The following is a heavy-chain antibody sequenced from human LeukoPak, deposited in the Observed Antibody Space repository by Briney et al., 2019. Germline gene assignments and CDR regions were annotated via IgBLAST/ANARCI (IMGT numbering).Heavy chain of an antibody. J-gene: IGHJ5*02. CDR2: IYYSGST. D-gene: IGHD6-13*01. Sequence: SETLSLTCTVSGGSISSSTYFWGWIRQPPGKGLEWIGTIYYSGSTYYNSSLKSRVTISVDTSKNQFSLRLTSVTAVDTAVYYCARMKVEVAAAGRNWFDPWGQGTPVTVSS. CDR1: GGSISSSTYF. V-gene: IGHV4-39*07. CDR3: ARMKVEVAAAGRNWFDP.